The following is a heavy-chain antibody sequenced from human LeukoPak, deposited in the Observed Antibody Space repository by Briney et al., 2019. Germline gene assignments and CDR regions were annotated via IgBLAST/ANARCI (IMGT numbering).Heavy chain of an antibody. CDR3: ARMDDVVVPAVYYYYYMDV. V-gene: IGHV3-7*03. Sequence: GGSLRLSCAASGFTFSSYWMSWVRQAPGKGLEWVANIKQDGSEKYYVDSVKGRFTISRDNAKNSLYLQMNSLRAEDTALYYCARMDDVVVPAVYYYYYMDVWGKGTTVTVSS. J-gene: IGHJ6*03. CDR2: IKQDGSEK. D-gene: IGHD2-2*01. CDR1: GFTFSSYW.